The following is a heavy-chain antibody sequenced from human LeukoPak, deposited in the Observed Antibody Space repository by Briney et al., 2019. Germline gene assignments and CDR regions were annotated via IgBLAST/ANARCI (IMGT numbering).Heavy chain of an antibody. CDR3: ARRGSSWTVSTYYFDY. V-gene: IGHV4-59*01. CDR2: VYYIGST. J-gene: IGHJ4*02. Sequence: SETLSLTCTVSGGSSSVYYWSWIRQPPGKGLEWIGYVYYIGSTNYNPSLKSRVTISLDTSKNQFSLRLTSVTAADTAVYYCARRGSSWTVSTYYFDYWGQGTLVTVSS. D-gene: IGHD1-26*01. CDR1: GGSSSVYY.